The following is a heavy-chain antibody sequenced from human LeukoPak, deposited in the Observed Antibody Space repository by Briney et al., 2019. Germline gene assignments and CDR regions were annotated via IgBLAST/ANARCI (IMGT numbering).Heavy chain of an antibody. J-gene: IGHJ1*01. CDR1: GFTFSTYT. CDR3: ARDLSTGTGGYFQH. D-gene: IGHD5/OR15-5a*01. Sequence: PGGSLRLSCAASGFTFSTYTMTWVRQAPGKGLEWVSSISSGSSSIYYADSVKGRFTISRDNAKNSLYLQMNSLRAEDTAVYFCARDLSTGTGGYFQHWGQGTLVTVSS. CDR2: ISSGSSSI. V-gene: IGHV3-21*01.